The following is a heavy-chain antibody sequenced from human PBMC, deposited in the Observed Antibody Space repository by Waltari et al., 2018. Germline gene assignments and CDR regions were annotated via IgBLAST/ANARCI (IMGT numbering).Heavy chain of an antibody. CDR1: GGSISSSSYY. Sequence: QLQLQESGPGLVKPSETLSLTCTVSGGSISSSSYYWGWIRQPPGKGLEWIGSIYYSGSTYYNPSLKSRVTISVDTSKNQFSLKLSSVTAADTAVYYCARGMGYDSSGYYRADYWGQGTLVTVSS. CDR3: ARGMGYDSSGYYRADY. D-gene: IGHD3-22*01. CDR2: IYYSGST. V-gene: IGHV4-39*07. J-gene: IGHJ4*02.